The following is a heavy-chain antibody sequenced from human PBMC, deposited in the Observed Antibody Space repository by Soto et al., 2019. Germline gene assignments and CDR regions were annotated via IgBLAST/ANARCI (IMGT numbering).Heavy chain of an antibody. CDR1: GFTFSNHG. V-gene: IGHV3-33*05. D-gene: IGHD3-16*01. J-gene: IGHJ4*02. CDR3: ARDDEYDDTGFDY. Sequence: QVQLVESGGGVVQPGWSLRLSCAASGFTFSNHGMHWVRQAPGKGLEWVAVIVMDGSQQHYADSLKGRFTISRDNSNNTLYLQMNSLRAEEKGVYYCARDDEYDDTGFDYWGQGTLVSVSS. CDR2: IVMDGSQQ.